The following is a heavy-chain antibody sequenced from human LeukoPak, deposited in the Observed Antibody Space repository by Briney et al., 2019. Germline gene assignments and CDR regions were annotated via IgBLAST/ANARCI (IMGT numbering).Heavy chain of an antibody. CDR3: VRQTWLLDY. CDR1: GDSITPWY. J-gene: IGHJ4*02. V-gene: IGHV4-59*08. CDR2: VHYTGST. Sequence: TSEILSLTCIVSGDSITPWYWSWVRQPPGQGLEWIGHVHYTGSTTYNPSLKGRVTISVDTSKNQFSLRMRSVTAADTAMYYCVRQTWLLDYWGQGILVTVSS. D-gene: IGHD3-9*01.